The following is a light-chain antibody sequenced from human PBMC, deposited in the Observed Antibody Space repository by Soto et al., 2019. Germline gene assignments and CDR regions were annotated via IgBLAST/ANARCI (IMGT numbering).Light chain of an antibody. J-gene: IGLJ2*01. V-gene: IGLV2-8*01. CDR3: SSYAGNNKLV. Sequence: QSALTQPPSASGSPGKSVTISCTGTSNDIGNYKYVSWHQQHPDKAPKLIIYEVTKRPSGVPDRFSGSKSGNTASLTVSGLQAEDEADYYCSSYAGNNKLVFGGGTKVTVL. CDR2: EVT. CDR1: SNDIGNYKY.